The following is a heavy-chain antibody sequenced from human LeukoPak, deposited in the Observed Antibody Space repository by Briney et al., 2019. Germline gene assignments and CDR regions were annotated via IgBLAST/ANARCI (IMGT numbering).Heavy chain of an antibody. CDR1: GYTFTSYA. V-gene: IGHV1-3*01. J-gene: IGHJ4*02. D-gene: IGHD3-22*01. CDR2: INAGNGNT. CDR3: ARDPRGDYDSSGYYAPIFFY. Sequence: ASVKVSCKASGYTFTSYAMHWVRQAPGQRLEWMGWINAGNGNTKYSQKFQGRVTITRDTSASTAYMELSSLRSEDTAVYYCARDPRGDYDSSGYYAPIFFYWGQGTLVTVSS.